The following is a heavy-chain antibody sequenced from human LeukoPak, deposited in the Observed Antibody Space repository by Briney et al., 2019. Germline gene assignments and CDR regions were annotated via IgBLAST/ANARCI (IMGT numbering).Heavy chain of an antibody. J-gene: IGHJ4*02. CDR2: IKQDGSEK. D-gene: IGHD3-3*01. Sequence: GGSLRLSCAASGFTFSNYWMTWVRQAPGKGLEWVANIKQDGSEKYYVDSVKGRFTISRDNAKNSLYLQMNSLRAEDTAVYYCARKVGRGWSATDYWGQGTLVTVSS. CDR1: GFTFSNYW. CDR3: ARKVGRGWSATDY. V-gene: IGHV3-7*03.